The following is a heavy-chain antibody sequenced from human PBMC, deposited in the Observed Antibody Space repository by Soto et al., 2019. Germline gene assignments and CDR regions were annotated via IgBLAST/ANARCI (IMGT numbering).Heavy chain of an antibody. J-gene: IGHJ6*02. D-gene: IGHD2-8*01. CDR2: IYPGDSDT. V-gene: IGHV5-51*01. CDR3: ARILDELMDPGYYYYYGMDV. CDR1: GYSFTSYW. Sequence: GESLKISCKGSGYSFTSYWIGWVRQMPGKGLEWMGIIYPGDSDTRYSPSFQGQVTISADKSISTAYLQWSSLKASDTAMYYCARILDELMDPGYYYYYGMDVWGQGTTVTVS.